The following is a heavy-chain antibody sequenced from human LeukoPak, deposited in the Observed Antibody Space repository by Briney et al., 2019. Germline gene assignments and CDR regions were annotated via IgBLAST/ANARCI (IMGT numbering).Heavy chain of an antibody. D-gene: IGHD6-19*01. Sequence: SETLSLTCTVSGGSISSYYWSWIRQPPGKGLEWIGYIYYSGSTNYNPSLKSRVTISVDTSKNQFSLKLSSVTAADTAAYYCARSKYSSGWSYYYYYYGMDVWGQGTTVTVSS. CDR2: IYYSGST. V-gene: IGHV4-59*08. CDR1: GGSISSYY. J-gene: IGHJ6*02. CDR3: ARSKYSSGWSYYYYYYGMDV.